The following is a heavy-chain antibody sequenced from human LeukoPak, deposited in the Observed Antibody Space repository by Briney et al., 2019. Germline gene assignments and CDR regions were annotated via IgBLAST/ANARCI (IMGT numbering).Heavy chain of an antibody. CDR3: ARGGIAIFGVVIMGDDY. V-gene: IGHV1-46*01. Sequence: ASVKVSCKASGYTFTSYYMHWVRQAPGQGLEWMGIINPNGGSTSYAQKFQGRLTMTRDTSTSTVYMELSSLRSEDTAVYYCARGGIAIFGVVIMGDDYWGQGTLVTVSS. D-gene: IGHD3-3*01. CDR1: GYTFTSYY. CDR2: INPNGGST. J-gene: IGHJ4*02.